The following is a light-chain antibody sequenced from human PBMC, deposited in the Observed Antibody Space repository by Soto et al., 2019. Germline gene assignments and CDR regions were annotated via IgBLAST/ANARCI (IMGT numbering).Light chain of an antibody. Sequence: EIVLTQSPGTLSLSPGERATLSCRASQSVSSSYLAWYQQKPGQAPRLLIYGASSRATGIPDRFGGSGSGIDFTLSISRLEPEDFVVYCCQQYGCSPRNPFGQGTKLEIK. CDR1: QSVSSSY. V-gene: IGKV3-20*01. CDR2: GAS. J-gene: IGKJ2*01. CDR3: QQYGCSPRNP.